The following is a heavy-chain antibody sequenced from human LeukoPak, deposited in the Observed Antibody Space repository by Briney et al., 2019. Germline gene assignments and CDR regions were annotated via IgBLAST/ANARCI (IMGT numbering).Heavy chain of an antibody. CDR3: ARHFNYGDYNFDY. V-gene: IGHV4-39*07. Sequence: SSETLSLTCTVSGGSISSISYYWGWIRQPPGEGLEWIGSLYYTGSTYYNPSLRSRVTISVDTSKNQFSLKLSSVTAADTAVYYCARHFNYGDYNFDYWGQGTLVTVSS. J-gene: IGHJ4*02. D-gene: IGHD4-17*01. CDR2: LYYTGST. CDR1: GGSISSISYY.